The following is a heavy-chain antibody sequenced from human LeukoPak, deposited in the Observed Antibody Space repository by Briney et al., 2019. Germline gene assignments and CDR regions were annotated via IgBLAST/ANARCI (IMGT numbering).Heavy chain of an antibody. CDR1: GYTFTSYG. J-gene: IGHJ4*02. CDR3: ARDRSLYYESSGYYSPLGY. V-gene: IGHV1-18*01. Sequence: ASVKVSCKASGYTFTSYGISWVRQAPGQGLEWMGWISAYNGHTNYAQKPQGRVTMTTDASTSTAYMELRSLRSDDTAVYYCARDRSLYYESSGYYSPLGYWGQGTLVTVSS. D-gene: IGHD3-22*01. CDR2: ISAYNGHT.